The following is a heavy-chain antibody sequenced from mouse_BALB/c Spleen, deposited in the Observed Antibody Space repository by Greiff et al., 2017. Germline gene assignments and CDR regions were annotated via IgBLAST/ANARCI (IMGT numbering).Heavy chain of an antibody. V-gene: IGHV3-2*02. CDR2: ISYSGST. CDR1: GYSITSDYA. CDR3: AKRDYYGSHFDC. D-gene: IGHD1-1*01. J-gene: IGHJ2*01. Sequence: EVHLVESGPGLVTPSQSLSLTCTVTGYSITSDYAWNWIRQFPGEKLEWMGYISYSGSTSSNPSLKSRISITRDTSKNQFFLQLNSVTTEDTATYYCAKRDYYGSHFDCWGQGTTLTVSS.